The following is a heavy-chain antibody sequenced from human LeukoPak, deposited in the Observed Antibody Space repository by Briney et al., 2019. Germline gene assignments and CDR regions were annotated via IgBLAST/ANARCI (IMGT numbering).Heavy chain of an antibody. CDR3: ARDFDYSNYPNWFDP. CDR2: IIPIFGTA. Sequence: SVKVSCKASGGTFSSYAISWVRQAPGQGPEWMGGIIPIFGTANYAQKFQGRVTITADESTSTAYMELSSLRSEDTAVYYCARDFDYSNYPNWFDPWGQGTLVTVSS. V-gene: IGHV1-69*01. CDR1: GGTFSSYA. D-gene: IGHD4-11*01. J-gene: IGHJ5*02.